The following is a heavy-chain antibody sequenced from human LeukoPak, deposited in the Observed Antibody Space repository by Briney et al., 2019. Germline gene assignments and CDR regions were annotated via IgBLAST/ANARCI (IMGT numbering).Heavy chain of an antibody. CDR2: ISGRADLT. D-gene: IGHD2-15*01. Sequence: PGETLRLSCAASGFTFSTYGITWVRQAPGKGLEWVSAISGRADLTFYADSVKGRFTMSRDNSKNTVYLQMNSLRVDDTAVYFCARRDIVVVVSASDYWGQGTLVTVSS. V-gene: IGHV3-23*01. CDR3: ARRDIVVVVSASDY. J-gene: IGHJ4*02. CDR1: GFTFSTYG.